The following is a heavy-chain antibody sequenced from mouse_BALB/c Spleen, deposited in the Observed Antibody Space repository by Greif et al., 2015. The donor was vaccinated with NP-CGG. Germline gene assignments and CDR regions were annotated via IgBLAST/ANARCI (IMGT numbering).Heavy chain of an antibody. V-gene: IGHV5-9-3*01. CDR1: GFTFSSYA. CDR2: ISSGGSYT. J-gene: IGHJ4*01. Sequence: EVKLMESGGGLVKPGGSLKLSCAASGFTFSSYAMSWVRQTPEKRLEWVATISSGGSYTYYPESVKGRFTISRDNAKNSLCLQMHSRRSEDTAMYYCARQGKYGNYESYAMDYWGQGTSVTVSS. CDR3: ARQGKYGNYESYAMDY. D-gene: IGHD2-1*01.